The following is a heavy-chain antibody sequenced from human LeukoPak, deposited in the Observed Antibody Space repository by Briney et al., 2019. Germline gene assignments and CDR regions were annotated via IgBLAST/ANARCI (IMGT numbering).Heavy chain of an antibody. Sequence: PGGSLRLSCTAPVFTFSAFAMHWVRQAPGKELEYVSAITDSGDSTHYARSVKGRFTISRDNSRDTVYLQMASLRSDDMGVYYCVRGHYHMLFMPTWLHTWGQGTVVTVSS. CDR2: ITDSGDST. D-gene: IGHD2/OR15-2a*01. CDR3: VRGHYHMLFMPTWLHT. V-gene: IGHV3-64*01. CDR1: VFTFSAFA. J-gene: IGHJ4*02.